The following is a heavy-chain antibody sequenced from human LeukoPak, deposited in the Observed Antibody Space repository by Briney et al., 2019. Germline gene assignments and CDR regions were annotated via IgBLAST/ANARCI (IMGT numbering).Heavy chain of an antibody. CDR3: TTGGDGYNYDGFDY. J-gene: IGHJ4*02. CDR1: GFTFSNAW. CDR2: IKSKTDGGTT. V-gene: IGHV3-15*01. Sequence: GGSLRLSCAASGFTFSNAWMSWVRQAPGKGLEWGGRIKSKTDGGTTDYAAPVKGRFTISRDDSKNTLYLQMNSLKTEDTAVYYCTTGGDGYNYDGFDYWGQGTLVTVSS. D-gene: IGHD5-24*01.